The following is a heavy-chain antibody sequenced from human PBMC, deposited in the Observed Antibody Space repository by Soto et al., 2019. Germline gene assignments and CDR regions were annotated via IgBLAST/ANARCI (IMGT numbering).Heavy chain of an antibody. V-gene: IGHV3-23*01. Sequence: GGSLRLSCAASGFTFSSYAMSWVRQAPGKGLEWVSAISGSGGSTYYADSVKGRFTISRDNSKNTLYLQMNSLRAEDTAVYYCPVAPPLLEWLFDPHAFDICGQRTMFTVSS. J-gene: IGHJ3*02. CDR3: PVAPPLLEWLFDPHAFDI. CDR2: ISGSGGST. D-gene: IGHD3-3*01. CDR1: GFTFSSYA.